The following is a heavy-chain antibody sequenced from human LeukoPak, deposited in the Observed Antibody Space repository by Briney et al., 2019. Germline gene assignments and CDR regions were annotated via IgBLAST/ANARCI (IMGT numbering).Heavy chain of an antibody. CDR1: GYTFTGYY. D-gene: IGHD1-26*01. CDR3: ATPLWVSDAFDI. CDR2: IIRIFGTA. J-gene: IGHJ3*02. V-gene: IGHV1-69*13. Sequence: ASVKVSCKASGYTFTGYYMHWVRQAPGQGLEWMGGIIRIFGTANYAQKFQGRVTITADESTSTAYMELSSLRSEDTAVYYCATPLWVSDAFDIWGQGTMVTVSS.